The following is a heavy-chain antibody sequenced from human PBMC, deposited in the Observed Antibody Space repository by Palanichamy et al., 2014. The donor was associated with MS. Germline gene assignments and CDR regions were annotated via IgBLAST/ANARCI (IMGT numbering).Heavy chain of an antibody. CDR2: ISSSSSYI. CDR3: ARASGSYGPFDY. J-gene: IGHJ4*02. CDR1: GFTFSSYS. V-gene: IGHV3-21*03. D-gene: IGHD1-26*01. Sequence: EVQLVESGEAWSSLGGPWRLSCAASGFTFSSYSMNWVRQAPGKGLEWVSSISSSSSYIYYADSVKGRFTISRDNAKNSLYLQMNSLRAEDTAVYYCARASGSYGPFDYWGQGTLVTVSS.